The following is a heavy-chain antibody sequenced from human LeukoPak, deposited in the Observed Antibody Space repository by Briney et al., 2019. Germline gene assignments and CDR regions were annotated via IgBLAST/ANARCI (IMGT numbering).Heavy chain of an antibody. V-gene: IGHV4-31*11. CDR2: IYYSGST. J-gene: IGHJ4*02. CDR3: ARRAAAASLYYFDY. CDR1: GGSFSGYY. D-gene: IGHD6-13*01. Sequence: KPSETLSLTCAVYGGSFSGYYWSWIRQHPGKDLEWIGYIYYSGSTYYNPSLKSRVTISVDTSKNQFSLKLSSVTAADSAVYYCARRAAAASLYYFDYWGQGTLVTVSS.